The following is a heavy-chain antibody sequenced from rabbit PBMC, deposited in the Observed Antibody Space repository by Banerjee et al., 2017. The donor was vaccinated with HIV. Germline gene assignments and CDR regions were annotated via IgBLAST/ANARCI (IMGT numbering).Heavy chain of an antibody. V-gene: IGHV1S40*01. CDR3: ARHVNGMDL. Sequence: QQLEESGGDLVKPGASLTLTCTASGFSFSSSYYMCWVRQAPGKGLEWIACIYADNSGTTYYASWAKGRFTISKTSSTTVTLQMTSLTAADTATYFCARHVNGMDLWGQGTLVTVS. J-gene: IGHJ6*01. CDR2: IYADNSGTT. CDR1: GFSFSSSYY.